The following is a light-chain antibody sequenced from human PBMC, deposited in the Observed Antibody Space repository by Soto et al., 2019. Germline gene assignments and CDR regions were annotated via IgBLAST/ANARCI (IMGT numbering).Light chain of an antibody. V-gene: IGLV2-8*01. Sequence: QSALTQPPSASGSPEQSVTISCTGTSSDVGLYNYVSWYQLHPGKAPKLMIYEVSKRPSGVPDRFSGSKSGNTASLTVSGLQAEDEADYYCSSYMGRDNFLYVFGTGNKVTVL. J-gene: IGLJ1*01. CDR1: SSDVGLYNY. CDR2: EVS. CDR3: SSYMGRDNFLYV.